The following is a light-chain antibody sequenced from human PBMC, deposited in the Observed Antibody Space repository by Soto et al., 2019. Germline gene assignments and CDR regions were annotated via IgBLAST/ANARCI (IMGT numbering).Light chain of an antibody. Sequence: SYELTQPHSVSVATGQTARITCGGNNIGSKIVHWYQQKPGQAPVVVVYDDRDRPAGITERFSGSNSGNTATLTISSVEAGEEAYYYCQLCDSSSEHVVFGGGTKVTVL. CDR2: DDR. V-gene: IGLV3-21*02. CDR1: NIGSKI. J-gene: IGLJ2*01. CDR3: QLCDSSSEHVV.